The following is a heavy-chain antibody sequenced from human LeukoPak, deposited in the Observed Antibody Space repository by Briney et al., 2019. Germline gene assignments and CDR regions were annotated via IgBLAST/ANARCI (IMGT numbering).Heavy chain of an antibody. V-gene: IGHV3-23*01. D-gene: IGHD3-10*01. CDR1: GFTFSSYA. CDR3: AKDLVYYGSGSLDP. Sequence: GGSLRLSCAASGFTFSSYAMSWVRQAPGKGLEWVSAISGGGGSTYYADSVKGRFTISRDNSKNTLYLQMNSLRAEDTAVYYCAKDLVYYGSGSLDPWGQGTLVTVSS. J-gene: IGHJ5*02. CDR2: ISGGGGST.